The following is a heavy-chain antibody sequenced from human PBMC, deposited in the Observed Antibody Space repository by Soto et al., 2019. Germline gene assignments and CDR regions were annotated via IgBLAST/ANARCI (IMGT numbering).Heavy chain of an antibody. D-gene: IGHD6-13*01. CDR2: INSDGSST. CDR1: GFTFSSYW. CDR3: ARGLAYSSSWYYYGMDV. V-gene: IGHV3-74*01. Sequence: GGSLRLSCAASGFTFSSYWMHWVRQAPGKGLVWVSRINSDGSSTSYADSVKGRFTISRDNAKNTLYLQMNSLRAEDTAVYYCARGLAYSSSWYYYGMDVWGHGTLVTVSS. J-gene: IGHJ6*02.